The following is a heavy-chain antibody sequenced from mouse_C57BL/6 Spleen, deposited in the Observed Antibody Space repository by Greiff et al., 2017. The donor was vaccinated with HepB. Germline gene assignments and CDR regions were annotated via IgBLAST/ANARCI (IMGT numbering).Heavy chain of an antibody. CDR1: GFTFSSYA. CDR2: ISDGGSYT. CDR3: ARGGRSGIFDY. J-gene: IGHJ2*01. V-gene: IGHV5-4*01. D-gene: IGHD4-1*01. Sequence: EVQGVESGGGLVKPGGSLKLSCAASGFTFSSYAMSWVRQTPEKRLEWVATISDGGSYTYYPDNVKGRFTISRDNAKNNLYLQMSHLKSEDTAMYYCARGGRSGIFDYWGQGTTLTVSS.